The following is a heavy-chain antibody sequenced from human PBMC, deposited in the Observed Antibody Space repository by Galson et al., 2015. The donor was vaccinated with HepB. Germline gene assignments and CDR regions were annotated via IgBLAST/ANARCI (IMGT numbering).Heavy chain of an antibody. V-gene: IGHV4-59*08. CDR3: GRFRGGSDYEVVDY. CDR1: GDSISSYY. Sequence: ETLSLTCTVSGDSISSYYWSWVRQPPGKGLEWIGYVHYSGNANYNPSLWSRVTISVDMSKNQFSLNLRSVTAADTAVYYCGRFRGGSDYEVVDYWGQGTLVTVSS. J-gene: IGHJ4*02. D-gene: IGHD1-26*01. CDR2: VHYSGNA.